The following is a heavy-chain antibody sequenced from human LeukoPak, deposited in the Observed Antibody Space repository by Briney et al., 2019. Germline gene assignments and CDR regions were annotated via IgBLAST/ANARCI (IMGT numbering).Heavy chain of an antibody. CDR2: ISSSSSYI. D-gene: IGHD3-10*02. V-gene: IGHV3-21*01. CDR1: GFTFSSYS. Sequence: GGTLRLSCAASGFTFSSYSMNWVRQAPGKGLEWVSSISSSSSYIYYADSVKGRFTISRDNAMNSLYLQMNSLRAEDTAVYYCARGATFEYYYYYMDVWGKGTTVTVSS. J-gene: IGHJ6*03. CDR3: ARGATFEYYYYYMDV.